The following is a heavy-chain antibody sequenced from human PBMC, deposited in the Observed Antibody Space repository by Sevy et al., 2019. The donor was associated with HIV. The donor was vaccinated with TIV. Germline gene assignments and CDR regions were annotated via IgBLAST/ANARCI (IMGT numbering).Heavy chain of an antibody. J-gene: IGHJ3*01. CDR2: ISGSGAIT. Sequence: GGSLRLSCATSGFTSTPYAVAWVRQAPGKGLEWVAAISGSGAITYYADSRKARLIISRDRTNNTVYLQMKRLRAEDTALYYLAKDRYYFDSSGYYYHHDAFDVWGRGTMVTVSS. CDR3: AKDRYYFDSSGYYYHHDAFDV. D-gene: IGHD3-22*01. V-gene: IGHV3-23*01. CDR1: GFTSTPYA.